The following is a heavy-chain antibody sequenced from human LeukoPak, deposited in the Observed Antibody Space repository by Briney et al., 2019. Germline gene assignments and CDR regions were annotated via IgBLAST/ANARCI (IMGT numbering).Heavy chain of an antibody. V-gene: IGHV1-69*13. J-gene: IGHJ4*02. Sequence: ASVKVSCKASGGTFSSSGISWVRQAPGQGLDWMGGIITIFATTNYAQRFQGRVTITADESTSTAYMDLSSLRSEDTAVYYCAKGGAFGGSGGYYYALDYWGQGTLVTVSS. CDR1: GGTFSSSG. CDR2: IITIFATT. CDR3: AKGGAFGGSGGYYYALDY. D-gene: IGHD3-22*01.